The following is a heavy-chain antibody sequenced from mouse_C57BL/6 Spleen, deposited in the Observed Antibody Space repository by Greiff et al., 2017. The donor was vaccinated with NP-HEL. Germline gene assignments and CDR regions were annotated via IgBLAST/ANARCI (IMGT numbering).Heavy chain of an antibody. J-gene: IGHJ4*01. D-gene: IGHD2-10*01. CDR3: ARGGGLPGAMDY. CDR2: IYPGSGST. Sequence: QVQLQQPGAELVKPGASVKMSCKASGYTFTSYWITWVKQRPGQGLEWIGDIYPGSGSTNYNEKFKSKATLTVDKSSSTAYMQLSSLTSEDTAVYYCARGGGLPGAMDYWGQGTSVTVSS. CDR1: GYTFTSYW. V-gene: IGHV1-55*01.